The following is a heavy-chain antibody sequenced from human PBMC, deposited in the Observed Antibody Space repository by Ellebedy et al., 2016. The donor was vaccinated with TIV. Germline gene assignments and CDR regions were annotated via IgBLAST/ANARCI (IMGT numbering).Heavy chain of an antibody. V-gene: IGHV3-33*01. CDR3: ARELGGSGGSDFDY. J-gene: IGHJ4*02. CDR1: EFTFSTYH. CDR2: IWYDGTAK. Sequence: GGSLKISCAASEFTFSTYHMHRVRQAPGKGLEWMVVIWYDGTAKFYAESVKGRFTISSDNSQNTLYLEMNSLRADDTALYYCARELGGSGGSDFDYWGQGTLVTVSS. D-gene: IGHD2-15*01.